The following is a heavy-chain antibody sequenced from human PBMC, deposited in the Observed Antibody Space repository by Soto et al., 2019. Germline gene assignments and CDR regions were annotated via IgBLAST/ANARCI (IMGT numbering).Heavy chain of an antibody. CDR3: ASVTGDLDY. J-gene: IGHJ4*02. CDR1: GGSISSYY. Sequence: TSETLSLTCTVSGGSISSYYWSWIRQPPGEGLEWIGYIYYSGSTNYNPSLKSRVTISVDTSKNQFSLKLSSVTAADTAVYYCASVTGDLDYWGQGTLVTVSS. V-gene: IGHV4-59*01. CDR2: IYYSGST. D-gene: IGHD7-27*01.